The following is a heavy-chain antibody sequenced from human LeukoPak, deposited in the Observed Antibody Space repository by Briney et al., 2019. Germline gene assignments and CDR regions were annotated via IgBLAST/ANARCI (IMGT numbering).Heavy chain of an antibody. J-gene: IGHJ6*02. CDR3: ARDESSSSCHTAYYYGMDV. V-gene: IGHV3-30-3*01. CDR1: GFTFSSYA. Sequence: GSLRLSCAASGFTFSSYAMHWVRQAPGKGLEWVAVISYDGSNKYYADSVKGRFTISRDNSKNTLYLQMNSLRAEDTAVYYCARDESSSSCHTAYYYGMDVWGQGTTVTVSS. D-gene: IGHD6-13*01. CDR2: ISYDGSNK.